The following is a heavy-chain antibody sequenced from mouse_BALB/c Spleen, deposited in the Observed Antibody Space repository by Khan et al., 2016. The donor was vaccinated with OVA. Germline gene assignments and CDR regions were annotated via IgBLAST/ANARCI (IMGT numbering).Heavy chain of an antibody. V-gene: IGHV1-9*01. D-gene: IGHD2-1*01. CDR1: GYTFSSYW. J-gene: IGHJ1*01. CDR3: VRYGNHWYFED. CDR2: ILPGSGNT. Sequence: QVQLQQSGAELMKPGASVKISCKATGYTFSSYWIEWVKQRPGHGLEWIGEILPGSGNTNCTENFKGKATFTAETSSNTAYMQLSSLTSEDSAVYYCVRYGNHWYFEDWGPGTTVTVSS.